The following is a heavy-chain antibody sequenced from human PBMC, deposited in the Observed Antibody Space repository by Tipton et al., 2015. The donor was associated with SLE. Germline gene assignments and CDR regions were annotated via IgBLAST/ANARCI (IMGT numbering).Heavy chain of an antibody. CDR2: ISYDGSNE. CDR3: ARGGSAAGLGYFDL. CDR1: GFTFSNYA. J-gene: IGHJ2*01. V-gene: IGHV3-30-3*01. Sequence: SLRLSCAASGFTFSNYALHWVRQAPGKGPEWVAVISYDGSNEYYADSVKGRFTISRDNSKKMLYLQMNSLRAEDTAVYYCARGGSAAGLGYFDLWGRGTLVSVSS. D-gene: IGHD6-13*01.